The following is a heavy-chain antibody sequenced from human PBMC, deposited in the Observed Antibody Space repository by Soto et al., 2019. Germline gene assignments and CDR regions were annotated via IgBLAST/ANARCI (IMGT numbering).Heavy chain of an antibody. CDR3: AIDGELGYCSSTSCYTGFDY. CDR2: INAGNGNT. D-gene: IGHD2-2*02. CDR1: GYTFTSYA. V-gene: IGHV1-3*01. Sequence: QVPLVQSGAEVKKPGASVKVSCKASGYTFTSYAMHWVRQAPGQRLEWMGWINAGNGNTKYSQKFQGRVTITRDTAASTSYMELSSLRSEDTAVYYCAIDGELGYCSSTSCYTGFDYWGQGTLVTVSS. J-gene: IGHJ4*02.